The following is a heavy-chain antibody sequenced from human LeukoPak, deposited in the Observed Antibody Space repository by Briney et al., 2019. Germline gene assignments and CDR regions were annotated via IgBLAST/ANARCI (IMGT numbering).Heavy chain of an antibody. CDR2: IYSSGST. CDR3: AKSDGYGLIDS. D-gene: IGHD2-21*02. V-gene: IGHV4-39*01. Sequence: SETLSLTCIVSGGSISSSNYYWGWVRQPPGKGLEWIGNIYSSGSTYYNSSLKSRVTISIDTSNNQVSLKMSSMTAADTAVYYCAKSDGYGLIDSWGQGTLVTVSS. J-gene: IGHJ5*01. CDR1: GGSISSSNYY.